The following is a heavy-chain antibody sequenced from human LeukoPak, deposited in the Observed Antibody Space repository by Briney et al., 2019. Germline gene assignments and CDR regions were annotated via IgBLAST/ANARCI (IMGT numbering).Heavy chain of an antibody. V-gene: IGHV4-34*01. Sequence: SETLSLTCAVYGGSFSGYYWSWIRQPPGKGLEWIGETNHSGSTNYNPSLKSRVTISVDTSKNQFSLKLSSVTAADTAVYYCARGRDTAMVEHWGQGTLVTVSS. CDR2: TNHSGST. D-gene: IGHD5-18*01. CDR3: ARGRDTAMVEH. J-gene: IGHJ1*01. CDR1: GGSFSGYY.